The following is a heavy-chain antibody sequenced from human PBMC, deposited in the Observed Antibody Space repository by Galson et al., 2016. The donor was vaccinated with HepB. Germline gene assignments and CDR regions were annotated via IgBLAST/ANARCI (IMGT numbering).Heavy chain of an antibody. CDR1: GYTFTSYG. CDR2: VSTYNGNT. V-gene: IGHV1-18*01. CDR3: ARLRGAVAARRYYSYYGLDV. J-gene: IGHJ6*02. Sequence: SVKVSCKASGYTFTSYGISWVRQAPGQGLEWMGWVSTYNGNTNYAQKLQGRVTMTTDTSTSTAYMELRSLRSGDTAVYYCARLRGAVAARRYYSYYGLDVWGQGTTVTVSS. D-gene: IGHD6-6*01.